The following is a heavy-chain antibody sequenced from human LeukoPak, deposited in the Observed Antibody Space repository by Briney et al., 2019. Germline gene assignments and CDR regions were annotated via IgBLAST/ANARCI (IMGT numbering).Heavy chain of an antibody. CDR3: TTDGVITKVRGFFDS. CDR1: GFTFSHAW. CDR2: IKSKSDGGTT. Sequence: GSLRLSCAASGFTFSHAWMSWVRQAPGKGLEWVGRIKSKSDGGTTDYAAPVKGRFTISRDDSKNTLYLQMNSLKTEGTAVYYCTTDGVITKVRGFFDSWGQGTLVTVSS. J-gene: IGHJ4*02. D-gene: IGHD3-10*01. V-gene: IGHV3-15*01.